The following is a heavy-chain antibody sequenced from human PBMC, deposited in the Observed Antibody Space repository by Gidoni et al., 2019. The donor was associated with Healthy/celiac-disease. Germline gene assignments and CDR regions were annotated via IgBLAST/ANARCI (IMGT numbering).Heavy chain of an antibody. J-gene: IGHJ4*02. CDR1: GGSFSGYY. CDR3: ARVRTWYEVQGGPLFDY. D-gene: IGHD3-10*01. Sequence: QVQLQQWGAGLLKPSATLSLTCAVYGGSFSGYYWSWIRQPPGQGLEWIGEINHSGSTNYNTSLKSRVTTSVDTSKNQFSLKLSFVTAADTAVYYCARVRTWYEVQGGPLFDYWGQGTLVTVSS. V-gene: IGHV4-34*01. CDR2: INHSGST.